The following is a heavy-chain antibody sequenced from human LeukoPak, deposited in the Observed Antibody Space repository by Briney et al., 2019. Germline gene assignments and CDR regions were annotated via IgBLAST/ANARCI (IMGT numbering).Heavy chain of an antibody. CDR3: ARDPDYGDYY. J-gene: IGHJ4*02. V-gene: IGHV3-23*01. CDR2: ISGSGGST. Sequence: GGSLILSCAASGFTFSSYVMSWVRPAPGKGLEWVSAISGSGGSTYYADSVKGRFTISRDNSKNTLYLQMNSLRAEDTAVYYCARDPDYGDYYWGQGTLVTVSS. CDR1: GFTFSSYV. D-gene: IGHD4-17*01.